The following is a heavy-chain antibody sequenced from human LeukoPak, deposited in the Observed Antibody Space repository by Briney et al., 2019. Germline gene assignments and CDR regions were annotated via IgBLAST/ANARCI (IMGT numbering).Heavy chain of an antibody. J-gene: IGHJ4*02. CDR2: INPSGGTT. Sequence: ASVKVSCKASGYTFTSYYMHWVRQAPGQGLAWMGIINPSGGTTTYAQKFQGRVTMTRDTSTSTLYMELSSLRSEDTAVYYCARFSGSGYYFDYWGQGTLVTVSS. CDR1: GYTFTSYY. V-gene: IGHV1-46*01. D-gene: IGHD3-10*01. CDR3: ARFSGSGYYFDY.